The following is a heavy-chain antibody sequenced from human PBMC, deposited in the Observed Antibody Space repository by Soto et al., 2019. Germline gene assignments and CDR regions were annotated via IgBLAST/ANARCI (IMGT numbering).Heavy chain of an antibody. V-gene: IGHV4-59*07. J-gene: IGHJ6*02. CDR1: GGSISGSY. CDR3: ARQQLLPFYYALDV. D-gene: IGHD1-26*01. CDR2: IYYRGST. Sequence: QVQLQESGPGLVKPSDTLSLTCNVSGGSISGSYWSWIRQSPGKGLEYIGYIYYRGSTNYNSSLKSRVTMSVDTSRNQFSLKMNSVTAADTAVYYCARQQLLPFYYALDVWGQGTTVTVSS.